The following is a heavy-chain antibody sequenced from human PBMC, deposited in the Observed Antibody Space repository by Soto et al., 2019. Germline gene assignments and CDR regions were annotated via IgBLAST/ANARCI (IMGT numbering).Heavy chain of an antibody. CDR3: ATVTSHFRD. D-gene: IGHD4-17*01. CDR2: INHSGST. J-gene: IGHJ4*02. Sequence: SETLSLTCAVYGGSFSGYYWSWIRQPPGKGLEWIGEINHSGSTNYNPSLKSRVTISVDTSKNQFSLKLSSVTAADTAVYYCATVTSHFRDWGQGTLVTVS. V-gene: IGHV4-34*01. CDR1: GGSFSGYY.